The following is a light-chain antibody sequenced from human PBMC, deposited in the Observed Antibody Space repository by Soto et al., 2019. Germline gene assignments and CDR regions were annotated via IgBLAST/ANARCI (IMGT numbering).Light chain of an antibody. J-gene: IGKJ5*01. CDR1: QTVGYN. CDR3: QQYNDWPPRIT. Sequence: EIVLTQSPATLSVSPGEGVTLSCRASQTVGYNLAWYQQKPGQAPRLLIYTASTRATGVPARFSGSGSGTECTLTISSVQSEDFVVYYCQQYNDWPPRITFGQGTRLEIK. V-gene: IGKV3-15*01. CDR2: TAS.